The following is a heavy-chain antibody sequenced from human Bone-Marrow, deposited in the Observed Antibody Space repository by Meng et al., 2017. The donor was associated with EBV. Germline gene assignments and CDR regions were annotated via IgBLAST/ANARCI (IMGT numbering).Heavy chain of an antibody. Sequence: LQRQDPGSGSVKPSRTPPLTCSVSGGSISRGGYSWSWIRQPPGKGLEWIGYIYHSGSTYYNPSLKSRVTISADRSKNQFSLKLSSVTAADTAVYYCARVVARSYFDYWGQGTLVTVSS. CDR3: ARVVARSYFDY. CDR2: IYHSGST. V-gene: IGHV4-30-2*01. CDR1: GGSISRGGYS. J-gene: IGHJ4*02.